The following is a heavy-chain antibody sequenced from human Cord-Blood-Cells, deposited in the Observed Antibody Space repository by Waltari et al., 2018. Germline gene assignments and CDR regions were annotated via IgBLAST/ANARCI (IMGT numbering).Heavy chain of an antibody. CDR1: GYPFTVCY. Sequence: QVLLVQSGADGKKPGAPVKVSCPAAGYPFTVCYKHWVRQAPGQGLEWMVRINPNSGGTNYAQKFQGRVTMTRDTSISTAYMELSRLRSDDTAVYYCASGTIRTGMDVWGQGTTVTVSS. D-gene: IGHD3-3*01. CDR3: ASGTIRTGMDV. V-gene: IGHV1-2*06. CDR2: INPNSGGT. J-gene: IGHJ6*02.